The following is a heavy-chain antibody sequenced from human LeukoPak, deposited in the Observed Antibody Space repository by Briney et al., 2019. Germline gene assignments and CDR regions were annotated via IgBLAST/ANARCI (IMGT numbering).Heavy chain of an antibody. J-gene: IGHJ4*02. CDR3: ARNNIGTRTYDY. CDR1: GGSISSSSYY. Sequence: PSETLSLTCTVSGGSISSSSYYWGWIRQPPGKGLEWIGSIYYSGSAYYNPSLKSRVTISVDTSKNQFSLKLTSVTAADTAVYYCARNNIGTRTYDYWGQGTLVTVSS. D-gene: IGHD1/OR15-1a*01. CDR2: IYYSGSA. V-gene: IGHV4-39*01.